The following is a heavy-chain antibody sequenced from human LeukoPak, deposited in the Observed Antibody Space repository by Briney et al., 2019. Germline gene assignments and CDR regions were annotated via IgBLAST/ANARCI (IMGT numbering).Heavy chain of an antibody. V-gene: IGHV3-23*01. CDR1: GFTFGDCA. D-gene: IGHD2-15*01. Sequence: PGGSLRLSCTASGFTFGDCAISWVRQAPGKGLEWVSSITSSSTYIYYADSVKGRFTISRDNSKNTLYLQMNSLRAEDTAVYYCAKSGLNRFDYWGQGTLVTVSS. J-gene: IGHJ4*02. CDR2: ITSSSTYI. CDR3: AKSGLNRFDY.